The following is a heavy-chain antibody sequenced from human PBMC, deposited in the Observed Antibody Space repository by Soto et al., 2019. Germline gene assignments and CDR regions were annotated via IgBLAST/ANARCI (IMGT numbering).Heavy chain of an antibody. J-gene: IGHJ6*02. V-gene: IGHV3-7*04. CDR3: ARGLGSSWYYYYYGMDV. CDR1: GFTFSSYW. Sequence: SLRLSCAASGFTFSSYWMSWVRQAPGKGLEWVANIKQDGSEKYYVDSVKGRFTISRDNAKNSLYLQMNSLRAEDTAVYYCARGLGSSWYYYYYGMDVWGQGTTVTVSS. D-gene: IGHD6-13*01. CDR2: IKQDGSEK.